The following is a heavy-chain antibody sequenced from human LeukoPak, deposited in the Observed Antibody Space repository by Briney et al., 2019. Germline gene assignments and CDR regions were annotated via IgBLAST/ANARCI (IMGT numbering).Heavy chain of an antibody. D-gene: IGHD1-26*01. CDR3: ARGVLVGATRKFDS. CDR2: INHSGST. CDR1: GGSFSGYY. J-gene: IGHJ4*02. V-gene: IGHV4-34*01. Sequence: SETLSLTCAVYGGSFSGYYWSWIRQPPGKGLEWIGEINHSGSTNYNPSLKSRVTISVDTSKNQFSLKLRSVTAADTAVYYCARGVLVGATRKFDSWGQGTLVTVSS.